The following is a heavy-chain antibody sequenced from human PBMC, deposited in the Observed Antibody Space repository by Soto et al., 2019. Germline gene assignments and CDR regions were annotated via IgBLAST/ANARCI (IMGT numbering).Heavy chain of an antibody. V-gene: IGHV1-18*01. CDR2: ISAYNGNT. D-gene: IGHD3-10*01. CDR3: ARPHSGSYYMYYFDY. CDR1: GYTFTSYG. Sequence: AASVKVSCKASGYTFTSYGISWVRQAPGQGLEWMGWISAYNGNTNYAQKLQGRVTMTTDTSTSTAYMELRSLRSDDTAVYYCARPHSGSYYMYYFDYWGQGTLVTVS. J-gene: IGHJ4*02.